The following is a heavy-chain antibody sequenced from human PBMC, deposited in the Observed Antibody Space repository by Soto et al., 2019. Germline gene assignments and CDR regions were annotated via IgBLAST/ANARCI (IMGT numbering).Heavy chain of an antibody. CDR3: AKDRDSSGYEVPDAFDI. CDR2: ISGSGGST. J-gene: IGHJ3*02. D-gene: IGHD3-22*01. Sequence: GGSLRLSCAASGFTFSSYAMSWVRQAPGKGLEWVSAISGSGGSTYYADSVKGRFTISRDNSKNTLYLQMNSLRAEDTAVYYCAKDRDSSGYEVPDAFDIWGQGTMVTVSS. CDR1: GFTFSSYA. V-gene: IGHV3-23*01.